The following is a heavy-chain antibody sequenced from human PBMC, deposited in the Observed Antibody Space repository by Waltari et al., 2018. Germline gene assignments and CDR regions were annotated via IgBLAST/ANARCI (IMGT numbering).Heavy chain of an antibody. CDR3: ARDRIRSSWYETKGYFDY. J-gene: IGHJ4*02. Sequence: EVQLVESGGGLVQPGGSLRLSCAASGFTFSSYWMSCVRQAPGKGLEWVANIKQDGSEKYYVDSVKGRFTISRDNAKNSLYLQMNSLRVEDTAVYYCARDRIRSSWYETKGYFDYWGQGTLVTVSS. CDR1: GFTFSSYW. V-gene: IGHV3-7*01. D-gene: IGHD6-13*01. CDR2: IKQDGSEK.